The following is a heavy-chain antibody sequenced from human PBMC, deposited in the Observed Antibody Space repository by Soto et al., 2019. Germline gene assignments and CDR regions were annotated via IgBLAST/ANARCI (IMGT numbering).Heavy chain of an antibody. CDR3: ARAPLGYVDY. Sequence: PSETLSLTCTVSGGSISSYYWSWIRQPPGKGLEWIGYIYYSGSTNYNPSFKSRVTISVDTSKNQFSLNLGSVTAADTAVYYCARAPLGYVDYWGQGTLVTVSS. CDR2: IYYSGST. V-gene: IGHV4-59*01. D-gene: IGHD3-10*01. CDR1: GGSISSYY. J-gene: IGHJ4*02.